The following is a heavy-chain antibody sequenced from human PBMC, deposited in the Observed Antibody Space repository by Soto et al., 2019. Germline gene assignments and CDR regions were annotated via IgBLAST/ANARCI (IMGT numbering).Heavy chain of an antibody. CDR2: ISSSGSSI. V-gene: IGHV3-11*01. D-gene: IGHD3-22*01. Sequence: GSLRLSCAASGFTVRDFYMNWIRQAPGKGLEWVSYISSSGSSIYYADSVQGRFTISRDNAKNSLYLQMNSLRAEDTAVYYCARAYYFDSSGYYNPWGHGTPVTVSS. CDR3: ARAYYFDSSGYYNP. J-gene: IGHJ5*02. CDR1: GFTVRDFY.